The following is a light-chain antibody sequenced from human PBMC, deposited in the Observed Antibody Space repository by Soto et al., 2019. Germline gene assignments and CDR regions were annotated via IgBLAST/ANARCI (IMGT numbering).Light chain of an antibody. CDR2: DAS. CDR1: QSISSW. V-gene: IGKV1-5*01. CDR3: QQYNGYSYS. J-gene: IGKJ2*01. Sequence: DIQMTQSPSTLSASVGDRVTITCRASQSISSWLAWYQQKPGKAPKLLIYDASSLESGVPSRFSGSGSGTEFTVIISGLQADDFAAYYCQQYNGYSYSFGQGTKLEIK.